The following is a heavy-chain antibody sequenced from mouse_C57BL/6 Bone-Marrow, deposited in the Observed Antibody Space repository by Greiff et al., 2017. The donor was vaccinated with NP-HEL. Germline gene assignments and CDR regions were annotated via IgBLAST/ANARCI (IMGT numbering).Heavy chain of an antibody. V-gene: IGHV1-64*01. CDR2: IHPNSGST. Sequence: VQLQQSGAELVKPGASVKLSCKASGYTFTSYWMHWVKQRPGQGLEWIGMIHPNSGSTNYNEKFKSKATLTVDKSSSTAYMQLSSLTSEDSAVYYCARRGATVPFDYWGQGTTLTVSS. CDR1: GYTFTSYW. CDR3: ARRGATVPFDY. D-gene: IGHD1-1*01. J-gene: IGHJ2*01.